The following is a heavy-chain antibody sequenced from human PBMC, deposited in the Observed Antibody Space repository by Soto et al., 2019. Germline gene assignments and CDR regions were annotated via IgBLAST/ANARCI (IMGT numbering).Heavy chain of an antibody. V-gene: IGHV3-30*03. J-gene: IGHJ4*02. CDR1: GFSFGTYG. Sequence: GGSLRLSCAASGFSFGTYGMHWVRQAPGKGLEWVAFISNDGSNKYYADSVKGRFTISRDDAKNSLSLQMNSLRAEDTAVYYCARVSAKDWSYSAVDFWGQGTLVTVSS. D-gene: IGHD3-9*01. CDR2: ISNDGSNK. CDR3: ARVSAKDWSYSAVDF.